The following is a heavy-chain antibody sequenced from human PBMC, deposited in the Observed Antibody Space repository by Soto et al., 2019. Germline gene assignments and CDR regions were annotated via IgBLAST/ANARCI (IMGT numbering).Heavy chain of an antibody. CDR1: GGSISSSSYY. V-gene: IGHV4-39*01. CDR3: SSYVDTPMVPAY. J-gene: IGHJ4*02. Sequence: SETLSLTCTVSGGSISSSSYYWGWIRQPPGKGLEWIGSIYYSGSTYYNPSLKSRVTISVDTSKNQFSLKLSSVTAADTAVYYFSSYVDTPMVPAYRARGTLVTVSS. CDR2: IYYSGST. D-gene: IGHD5-18*01.